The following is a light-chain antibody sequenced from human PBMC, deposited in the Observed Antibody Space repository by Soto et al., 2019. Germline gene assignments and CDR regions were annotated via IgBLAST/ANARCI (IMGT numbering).Light chain of an antibody. V-gene: IGKV3-20*01. CDR1: QSVRSSY. CDR3: QQYNNWWT. J-gene: IGKJ1*01. Sequence: EIVLTQSPGTLSLSPGERATLSCRASQSVRSSYLAWYQQKPGQAPRLLIYGASSRATGIPDRFSGSGSGTDFTLTISSLQSEDFAVYCCQQYNNWWTFGQGTKVEIK. CDR2: GAS.